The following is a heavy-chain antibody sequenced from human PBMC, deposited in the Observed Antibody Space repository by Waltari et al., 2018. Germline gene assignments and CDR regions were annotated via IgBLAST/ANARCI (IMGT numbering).Heavy chain of an antibody. CDR1: GFTFSSNW. CDR2: IKQDGSEK. V-gene: IGHV3-7*01. J-gene: IGHJ4*02. D-gene: IGHD1-1*01. Sequence: EVQLVESGGGLVKPGGSLRLSCAASGFTFSSNWMSWARQAPGKGLEWVANIKQDGSEKYYVDSVKGRFTISRDNAKNSLYLQMNSLRAEDTAVYYCASDPGTPPVDYWGQGTLVTVSS. CDR3: ASDPGTPPVDY.